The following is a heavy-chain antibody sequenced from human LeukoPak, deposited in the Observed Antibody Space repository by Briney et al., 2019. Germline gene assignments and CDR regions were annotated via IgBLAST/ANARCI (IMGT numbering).Heavy chain of an antibody. CDR3: ARGSGYYYGDFDY. D-gene: IGHD3-22*01. Sequence: PSETLSLTCTVSGGSISSSSYYWGWIRQPPGKGLEWIGSIYYSGSTYYNPSLKSRVTISVDTSKNQFSLKLSSVTVADTAVYYCARGSGYYYGDFDYWGQGTLVTVSS. CDR2: IYYSGST. CDR1: GGSISSSSYY. V-gene: IGHV4-39*01. J-gene: IGHJ4*02.